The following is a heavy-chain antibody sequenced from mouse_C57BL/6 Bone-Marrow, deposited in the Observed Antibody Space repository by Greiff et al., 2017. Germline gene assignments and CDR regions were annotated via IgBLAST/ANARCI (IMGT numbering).Heavy chain of an antibody. Sequence: VKQSCKASGYTFTSYWMHWVKQRPGRGLEWIGRIDPNSGGTKYNEKFKSKATLTVEKPSSTAYMQLSSLTSEDSAVYYWAHGNYFYWYFAVWGTGTTVTVSS. CDR2: IDPNSGGT. V-gene: IGHV1-72*01. D-gene: IGHD2-1*01. J-gene: IGHJ1*03. CDR1: GYTFTSYW. CDR3: AHGNYFYWYFAV.